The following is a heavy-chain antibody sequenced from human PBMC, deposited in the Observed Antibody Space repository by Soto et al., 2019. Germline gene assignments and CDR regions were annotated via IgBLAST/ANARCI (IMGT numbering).Heavy chain of an antibody. Sequence: SVKVSCKASGGTFSSYAISWVRQAPGQGLEWMGGIIPIFGTANYAQKFQGRVTITADESTSTAYMELSSLRSEDTAVYYCARVAGDGMATIGWGQGTLVTVSS. D-gene: IGHD5-12*01. CDR2: IIPIFGTA. J-gene: IGHJ4*02. CDR3: ARVAGDGMATIG. V-gene: IGHV1-69*13. CDR1: GGTFSSYA.